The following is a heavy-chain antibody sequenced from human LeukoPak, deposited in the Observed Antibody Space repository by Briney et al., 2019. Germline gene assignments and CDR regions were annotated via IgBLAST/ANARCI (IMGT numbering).Heavy chain of an antibody. D-gene: IGHD3-3*01. J-gene: IGHJ4*02. CDR3: ARDGARSDLDY. CDR1: GYTFSSYY. Sequence: GASVKVSCKASGYTFSSYYIYWVRQAPGQGLEWVGGINPSGGSTTYAQKFQGRVTMTRDTSTSTVYMELSSLRSEDTAVYYCARDGARSDLDYWGQGTLVTVSS. V-gene: IGHV1-46*01. CDR2: INPSGGST.